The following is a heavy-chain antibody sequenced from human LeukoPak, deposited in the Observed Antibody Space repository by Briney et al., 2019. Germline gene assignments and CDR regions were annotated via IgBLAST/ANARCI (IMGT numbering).Heavy chain of an antibody. CDR2: TSHSGST. V-gene: IGHV4-34*01. D-gene: IGHD1-1*01. Sequence: SETKSLSCAVYGGSLSGYYWSWIRQPPGKGLEWIGETSHSGSTDYDPSFKSRVTMSVDTSKNQFSLKLRSVTAADTAVYFCARTNPQLWYGSYYYYMDVWGRGTTVIVSS. CDR1: GGSLSGYY. J-gene: IGHJ6*03. CDR3: ARTNPQLWYGSYYYYMDV.